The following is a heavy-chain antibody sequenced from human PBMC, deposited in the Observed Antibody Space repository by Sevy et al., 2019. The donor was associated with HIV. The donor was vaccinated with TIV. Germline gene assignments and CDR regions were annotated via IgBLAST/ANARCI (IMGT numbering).Heavy chain of an antibody. CDR1: GLTFTSYA. CDR2: ISGSGGST. V-gene: IGHV3-23*01. J-gene: IGHJ3*02. CDR3: AKDRYEGSGYYPEGAFDI. Sequence: GGCLRLSCAASGLTFTSYAMNWVRQAPGKGLEWVSTISGSGGSTYYGDSVKGRFTISRDNSKNTLYLQMSGLRAEDKAVYYCAKDRYEGSGYYPEGAFDIWGQGTKVTVSS. D-gene: IGHD3-22*01.